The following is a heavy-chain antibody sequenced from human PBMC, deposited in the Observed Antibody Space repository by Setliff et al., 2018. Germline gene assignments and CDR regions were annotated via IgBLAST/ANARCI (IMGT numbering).Heavy chain of an antibody. CDR3: ATTRLASRWYVVDGFDI. V-gene: IGHV5-51*01. CDR2: IYPDVSDP. Sequence: PGESLTISCKGSGYSLTNYWIGWVRQMPGKGLEWMGIIYPDVSDPRYSPSFQGQVTISVDKSINTAFLQWNNLKASDSAMYYCATTRLASRWYVVDGFDIWGQGTLVTVS. J-gene: IGHJ3*02. D-gene: IGHD6-13*01. CDR1: GYSLTNYW.